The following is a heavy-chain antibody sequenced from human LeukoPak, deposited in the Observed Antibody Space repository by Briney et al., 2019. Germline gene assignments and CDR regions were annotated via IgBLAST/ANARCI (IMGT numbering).Heavy chain of an antibody. Sequence: RAGGSLRLSCAASGFTFDDYTMHWVRQAPGKGLEWVSLISWDGGSTYYADSVKGRFTISRDNSKNSLYLQMNSLRTEDTALYYCAREKTDILTPELYYYYGMDVWGQGTTVTVSS. CDR2: ISWDGGST. CDR3: AREKTDILTPELYYYYGMDV. J-gene: IGHJ6*02. D-gene: IGHD3-9*01. V-gene: IGHV3-43*01. CDR1: GFTFDDYT.